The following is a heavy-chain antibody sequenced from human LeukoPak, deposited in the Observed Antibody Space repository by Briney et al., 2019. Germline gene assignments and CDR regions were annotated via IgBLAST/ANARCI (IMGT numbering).Heavy chain of an antibody. D-gene: IGHD3-3*01. CDR2: TYYRSKWYN. CDR3: ASDVQSGLWSGYYGAHFDY. V-gene: IGHV6-1*01. J-gene: IGHJ4*02. CDR1: GDSVSSNSAA. Sequence: SQTLSLTCASSGDSVSSNSAAGNWIRQSPSRGLEWLGRTYYRSKWYNDYAVSVKSRITINPDTSKNQFSLQLNSVTPEDTAVYYCASDVQSGLWSGYYGAHFDYWGQGTLVTVSS.